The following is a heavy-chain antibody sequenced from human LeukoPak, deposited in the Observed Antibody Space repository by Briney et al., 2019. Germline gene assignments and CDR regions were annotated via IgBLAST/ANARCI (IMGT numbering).Heavy chain of an antibody. D-gene: IGHD2/OR15-2a*01. V-gene: IGHV3-23*01. CDR3: ATLGNT. CDR1: RFTFNRYA. Sequence: GGSLRLSCPASRFTFNRYAMNWVRQAPGKGPEWVSTITNGGGSTYYADSVKGRFTISRDNSENTLFLQMSRLRVEDTAIYYCATLGNTWGLGTLVTVSS. J-gene: IGHJ4*02. CDR2: ITNGGGST.